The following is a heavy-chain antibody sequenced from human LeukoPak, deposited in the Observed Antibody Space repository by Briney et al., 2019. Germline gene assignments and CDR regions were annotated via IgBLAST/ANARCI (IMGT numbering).Heavy chain of an antibody. CDR3: ARPSFSTSSGNPSDY. J-gene: IGHJ4*02. D-gene: IGHD3-10*01. Sequence: GGSLRLSCAASGFTFSDHYMDWVRQAPGKGLEWVGRTRNKANSYTTEYAASVKGRFTISRDDSKKSLYLQMNSLKTEDTAVYYCARPSFSTSSGNPSDYWGQGTLVTVSS. CDR1: GFTFSDHY. V-gene: IGHV3-72*01. CDR2: TRNKANSYTT.